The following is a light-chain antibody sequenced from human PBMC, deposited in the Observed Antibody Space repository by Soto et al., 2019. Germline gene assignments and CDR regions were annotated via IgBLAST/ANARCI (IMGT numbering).Light chain of an antibody. CDR2: RAY. J-gene: IGKJ4*01. V-gene: IGKV3-20*01. CDR3: QQYGSSPLT. CDR1: QSVSSNY. Sequence: EIVLTQSPGTLSLSPGERATLSCRASQSVSSNYLAWYQQKPGQAPKVLIYRAYIRATGIPDRFTGSGSGTDFTLTISRLEPEDFAVYYCQQYGSSPLTFGGGTKVDIK.